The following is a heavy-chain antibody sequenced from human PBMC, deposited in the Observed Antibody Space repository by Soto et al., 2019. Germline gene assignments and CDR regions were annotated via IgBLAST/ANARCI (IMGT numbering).Heavy chain of an antibody. CDR3: ARGAEMSTLTKWFDP. CDR2: ISRDGNAI. D-gene: IGHD1-1*01. Sequence: GSLRLSCAASGFTFSDYYMSWIRHSPVKGLEWLAYISRDGNAIFYADSVNGRFTISRDNAKNSLFLQMDDLRAEDTGMFFCARGAEMSTLTKWFDPWGQGILVTVSS. CDR1: GFTFSDYY. V-gene: IGHV3-11*01. J-gene: IGHJ5*02.